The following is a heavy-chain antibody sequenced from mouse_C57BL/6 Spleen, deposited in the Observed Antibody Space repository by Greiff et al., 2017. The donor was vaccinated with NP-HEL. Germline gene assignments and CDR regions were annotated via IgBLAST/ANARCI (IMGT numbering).Heavy chain of an antibody. V-gene: IGHV14-4*01. CDR2: IDPENGDT. CDR1: GFNINDDY. Sequence: VQLKESGAELVRPGASVKLSCTASGFNINDDYMHWVKQRPEQGLEWIGWIDPENGDTEYASKFQGKATITADTSSNTAYLQLSSLTSEDTAVYLCSTRDGYPSFAYWGQGTLVTVSA. CDR3: STRDGYPSFAY. D-gene: IGHD2-3*01. J-gene: IGHJ3*01.